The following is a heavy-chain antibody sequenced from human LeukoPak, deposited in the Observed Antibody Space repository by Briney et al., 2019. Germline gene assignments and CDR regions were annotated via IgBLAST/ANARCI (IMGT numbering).Heavy chain of an antibody. V-gene: IGHV3-9*01. J-gene: IGHJ4*02. D-gene: IGHD6-6*01. CDR2: ISWNSGSI. Sequence: GGSLRLPCAASGFTFDDYAMHWVRQAPGKGLEWVSGISWNSGSIGYADSVKGRFTISRDNAKNSLYLQMNSLRAEDTAVYYCAKDLVVSPEYSSSYWGQGTLVTVSS. CDR1: GFTFDDYA. CDR3: AKDLVVSPEYSSSY.